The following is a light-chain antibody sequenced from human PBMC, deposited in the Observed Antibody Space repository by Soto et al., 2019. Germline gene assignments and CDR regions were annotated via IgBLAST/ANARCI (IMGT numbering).Light chain of an antibody. CDR1: QNINTW. CDR3: QQYKSYMFT. J-gene: IGKJ2*01. V-gene: IGKV1-5*03. CDR2: KAS. Sequence: DIQMTQSPSTLSGSVGDSITITCRASQNINTWLAWHQQKPGKAPKLLIYKASSLESGVPSRFSGSGSETEFTLTISSLQPDDSATYYCQQYKSYMFTFGQGTKVDIK.